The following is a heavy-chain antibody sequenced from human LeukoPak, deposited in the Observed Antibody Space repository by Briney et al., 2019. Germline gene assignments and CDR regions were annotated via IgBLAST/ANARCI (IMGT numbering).Heavy chain of an antibody. V-gene: IGHV1-69*06. D-gene: IGHD1-7*01. CDR1: GYTFTSYG. Sequence: RASVKVSCKASGYTFTSYGISWVRQAPGQGLEWMGGVIPLFGTANYAQKFQGRVTITADKSTSTAHMELSSLRSEDTAVYYCARQYWNYFIRDAFDIWGHGTIVTVSS. CDR3: ARQYWNYFIRDAFDI. J-gene: IGHJ3*02. CDR2: VIPLFGTA.